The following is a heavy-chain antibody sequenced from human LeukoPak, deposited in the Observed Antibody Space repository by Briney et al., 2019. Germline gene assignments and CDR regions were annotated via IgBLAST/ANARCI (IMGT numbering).Heavy chain of an antibody. D-gene: IGHD2-2*01. CDR3: ARVRYCSSTSCYSEFDC. V-gene: IGHV1-2*02. CDR2: INPNSGGT. J-gene: IGHJ4*02. Sequence: ASVKVSCKASGYTFTGYYMHWVRQAPGQGLEWMGWINPNSGGTNYAQKFQGRVTMTRDTSISTAYMELSRLRSDDTAVYYCARVRYCSSTSCYSEFDCWGQGTLVTVSS. CDR1: GYTFTGYY.